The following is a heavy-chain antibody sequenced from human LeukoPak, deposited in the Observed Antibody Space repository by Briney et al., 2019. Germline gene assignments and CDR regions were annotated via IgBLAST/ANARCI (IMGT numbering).Heavy chain of an antibody. Sequence: GGSLRLSCAASGFTFSSYGMHWVRQAPGKGLEWVAVVWYDGSNKYYADSVKGRFTISRDNSKNTLYLQMNSLRAEDTAVYYCAREKMVATYYYYYYYGMDVWGQGTTVTVSS. D-gene: IGHD5-12*01. CDR2: VWYDGSNK. V-gene: IGHV3-33*01. CDR3: AREKMVATYYYYYYYGMDV. CDR1: GFTFSSYG. J-gene: IGHJ6*02.